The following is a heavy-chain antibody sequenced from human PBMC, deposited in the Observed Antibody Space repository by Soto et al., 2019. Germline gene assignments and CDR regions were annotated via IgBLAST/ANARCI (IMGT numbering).Heavy chain of an antibody. Sequence: PGWSLRLSCVASGFMFDSYAMNWVRQAPGKGLEWVSYISPGGDRIYYAESLKGRITISRDNARNSLSLQMNILSDEDTAVYYCTKSADSAGWGVDFWGQGALVTGSS. J-gene: IGHJ4*02. CDR1: GFMFDSYA. D-gene: IGHD6-19*01. CDR2: ISPGGDRI. CDR3: TKSADSAGWGVDF. V-gene: IGHV3-48*02.